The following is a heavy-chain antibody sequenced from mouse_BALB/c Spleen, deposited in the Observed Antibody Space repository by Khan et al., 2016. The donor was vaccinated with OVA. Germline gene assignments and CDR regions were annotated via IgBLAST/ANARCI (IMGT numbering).Heavy chain of an antibody. Sequence: QVQLQQSGAELVKPGASVKLSCKATGYPLTSYWLHWVKQRPGQGLEWIGEIDPSDSFTNYNQTFKGKATVTVDKSSSTTYLQLSSLTSEDSAVYYCGRSFPDGSSTWFAYWGPGTLVTVSA. J-gene: IGHJ3*01. D-gene: IGHD1-1*01. CDR1: GYPLTSYW. CDR3: GRSFPDGSSTWFAY. V-gene: IGHV1-69*02. CDR2: IDPSDSFT.